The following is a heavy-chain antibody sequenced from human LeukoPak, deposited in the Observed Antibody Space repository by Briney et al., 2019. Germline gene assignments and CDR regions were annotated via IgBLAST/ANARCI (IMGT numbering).Heavy chain of an antibody. CDR3: AGDRRAAVAGYYYYYMDV. CDR1: GGSISSYY. J-gene: IGHJ6*03. Sequence: SETLSLTCTVSGGSISSYYWSWIRQPAGKGLEWIRRIYTSGSTNYNPSLKSRVTMSVDTSKNQFSLKLSSVTAADTAVYYCAGDRRAAVAGYYYYYMDVWGKGTTVTVSS. D-gene: IGHD6-19*01. CDR2: IYTSGST. V-gene: IGHV4-4*07.